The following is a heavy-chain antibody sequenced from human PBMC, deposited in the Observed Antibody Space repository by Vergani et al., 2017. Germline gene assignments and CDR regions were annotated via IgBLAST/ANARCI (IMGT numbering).Heavy chain of an antibody. CDR2: IYYSGST. Sequence: QLQLQESGPGLVKPSETLSLTCTVSGGSISSSSYYWGWIRQPPGKGLEWIGSIYYSGSTYYNPSLKSRVTISVDTSNNQFSLKLSSVTAADTAVYYCARYRELIVVVPAADAFDIWGQGTMVTVSS. CDR1: GGSISSSSYY. J-gene: IGHJ3*02. D-gene: IGHD2-2*01. CDR3: ARYRELIVVVPAADAFDI. V-gene: IGHV4-39*01.